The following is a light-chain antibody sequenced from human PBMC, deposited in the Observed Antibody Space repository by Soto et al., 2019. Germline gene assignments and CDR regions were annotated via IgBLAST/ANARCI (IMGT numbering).Light chain of an antibody. CDR2: EVT. J-gene: IGLJ2*01. Sequence: QSALTQPPSASGSPGQSVTISCAGSSSDIGASNSVSWDQQHPGKAPKLLISEVTKRPSGVPDRFSGSKSGNTASLTVSGLQADDEADYYCGSKAGSNKHVVFGGGTKVTVL. CDR1: SSDIGASNS. V-gene: IGLV2-8*01. CDR3: GSKAGSNKHVV.